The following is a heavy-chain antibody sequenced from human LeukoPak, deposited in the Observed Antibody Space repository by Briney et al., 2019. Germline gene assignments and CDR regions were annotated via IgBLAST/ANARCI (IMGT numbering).Heavy chain of an antibody. CDR3: ARGDFWSGYRLRYYYYYMDV. D-gene: IGHD3-3*01. J-gene: IGHJ6*03. CDR1: GGTFSSYA. V-gene: IGHV1-69*05. Sequence: SVKVSCKASGGTFSSYAISWVRQAPGQGLEWMGGIIPIFGTANYAQKFQGRVTITTDESTSTAYMELSSLRSEDTAVYYCARGDFWSGYRLRYYYYYMDVWGKGTTVTVS. CDR2: IIPIFGTA.